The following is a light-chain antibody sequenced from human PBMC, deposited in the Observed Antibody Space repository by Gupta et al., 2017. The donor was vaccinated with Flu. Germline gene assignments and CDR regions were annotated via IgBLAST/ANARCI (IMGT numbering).Light chain of an antibody. V-gene: IGLV6-57*01. CDR1: SGSIASNF. Sequence: TVTSSGTRSSGSIASNFVQWYQQRPGSSPTPVIYEDNKRPSGVPDRFSGSIDSSSNSASLTISGLKTEDEDDYYCQSYDSSNQVFGGGTKLTVL. CDR2: EDN. J-gene: IGLJ3*02. CDR3: QSYDSSNQV.